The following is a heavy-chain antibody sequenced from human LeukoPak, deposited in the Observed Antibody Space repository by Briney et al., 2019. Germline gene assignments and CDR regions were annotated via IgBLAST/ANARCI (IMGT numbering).Heavy chain of an antibody. J-gene: IGHJ4*02. CDR2: IQYDGDHK. D-gene: IGHD3-22*01. Sequence: GGSLRLSCAASGFSFSSYGMHWVRQAPGKGLEWVAFIQYDGDHKYYTDSVKGRFTISRDSSRNTLYLQMNSLRAEDTAVYYCAKDASYSSVLLYYFDYWGQGTLVTVSS. CDR3: AKDASYSSVLLYYFDY. CDR1: GFSFSSYG. V-gene: IGHV3-30*02.